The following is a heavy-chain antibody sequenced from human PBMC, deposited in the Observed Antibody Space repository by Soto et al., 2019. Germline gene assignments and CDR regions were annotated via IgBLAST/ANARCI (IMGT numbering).Heavy chain of an antibody. CDR1: GGSVSSGSYY. J-gene: IGHJ4*02. V-gene: IGHV4-61*01. CDR2: IYYSGST. D-gene: IGHD4-17*01. CDR3: ARVSYGDYFDY. Sequence: VQLQESGPGLVKPSETLSLTCTVTGGSVSSGSYYWSWIRQPPGKGLEWIGYIYYSGSTNYNPSRKSRVTISVDTSKNQVTLKLSSVTAADTAVYYCARVSYGDYFDYWGQGTLVTVSS.